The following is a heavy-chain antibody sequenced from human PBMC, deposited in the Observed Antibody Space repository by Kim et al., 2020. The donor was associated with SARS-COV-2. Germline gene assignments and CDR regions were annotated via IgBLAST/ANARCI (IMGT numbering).Heavy chain of an antibody. CDR2: ISSSSSYI. CDR3: ARELIALTYYDYVWGSYRSLDAFDI. CDR1: GFTFSSYS. V-gene: IGHV3-21*01. Sequence: GGSLRLSCAASGFTFSSYSMNWVRQAPGKGLEWVSSISSSSSYIYYADSVKGRFTISRDNAKNSLYLQMNSLRAEDTAVYYCARELIALTYYDYVWGSYRSLDAFDIWGQGTMVTVSS. D-gene: IGHD3-16*02. J-gene: IGHJ3*02.